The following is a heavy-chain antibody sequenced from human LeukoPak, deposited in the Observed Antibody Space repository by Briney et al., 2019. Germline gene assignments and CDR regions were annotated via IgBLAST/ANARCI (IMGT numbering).Heavy chain of an antibody. D-gene: IGHD1-26*01. J-gene: IGHJ4*02. CDR2: IREDGSDT. Sequence: GGSLRISCEASGFTLSSYWMSWVRQAPGKGLEWVASIREDGSDTYYIDSVKGRFTISRDNAKNSLYLQMNSLRAEDTAVYYRARFGIVAALDYWGRGTLVTVSP. CDR3: ARFGIVAALDY. CDR1: GFTLSSYW. V-gene: IGHV3-7*01.